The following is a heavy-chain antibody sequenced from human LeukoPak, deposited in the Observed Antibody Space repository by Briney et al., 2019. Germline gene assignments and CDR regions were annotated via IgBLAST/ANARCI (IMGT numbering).Heavy chain of an antibody. D-gene: IGHD6-19*01. Sequence: GASVKVSCKASGYTFTRYGIHWLRQAPGQGLEWMGWINTASGFTKYSQKFQDRVIFTRDTSATTAYMDLSGLRSEDSALYFCARVDTPLQVAVAVPLDSWGQGTLVTVSS. J-gene: IGHJ4*02. CDR1: GYTFTRYG. V-gene: IGHV1-3*04. CDR3: ARVDTPLQVAVAVPLDS. CDR2: INTASGFT.